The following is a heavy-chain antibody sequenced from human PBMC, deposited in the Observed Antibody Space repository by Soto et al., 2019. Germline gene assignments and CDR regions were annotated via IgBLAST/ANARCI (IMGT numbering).Heavy chain of an antibody. CDR2: ISSSSSYI. CDR1: GYTFSSYS. J-gene: IGHJ4*02. CDR3: ASEVKCIAAAGNDY. Sequence: GGSLRLSCAASGYTFSSYSMNCVRQAPGKGLEWVSSISSSSSYIYYADSVKGRFTISRDNAKNSLYLQMNSRRAEDTAVYYCASEVKCIAAAGNDYWGQGTLVTVSS. D-gene: IGHD6-13*01. V-gene: IGHV3-21*01.